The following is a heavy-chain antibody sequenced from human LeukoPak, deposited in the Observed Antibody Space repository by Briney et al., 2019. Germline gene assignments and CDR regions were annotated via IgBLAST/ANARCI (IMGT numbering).Heavy chain of an antibody. CDR1: GGSISSGGYS. CDR2: IYHSGRT. V-gene: IGHV4-30-2*01. D-gene: IGHD3-10*01. Sequence: SQTLSLTCAVSGGSISSGGYSWSWIRQPPGKGLEWIGYIYHSGRTYYNPSLKSRVTISVDRSKNQFSLKLSSVTAADTAVYYCARSLNYYGSGSYYNVFDYWGQGTLVTASS. J-gene: IGHJ4*02. CDR3: ARSLNYYGSGSYYNVFDY.